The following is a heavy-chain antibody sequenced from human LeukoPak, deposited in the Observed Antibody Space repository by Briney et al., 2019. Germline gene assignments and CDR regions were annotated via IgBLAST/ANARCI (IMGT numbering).Heavy chain of an antibody. Sequence: SETLSLTCTVSGGSISSYYWSWIRQPPGKGLEWIGYIYYSGSTNYNPSLKSRVTISVDTSKNQFPLKLSSVTAADTAVYYCARGPYYYGSGSYYQPWFDPWGQGTLVTVSS. CDR1: GGSISSYY. CDR2: IYYSGST. D-gene: IGHD3-10*01. J-gene: IGHJ5*02. CDR3: ARGPYYYGSGSYYQPWFDP. V-gene: IGHV4-59*01.